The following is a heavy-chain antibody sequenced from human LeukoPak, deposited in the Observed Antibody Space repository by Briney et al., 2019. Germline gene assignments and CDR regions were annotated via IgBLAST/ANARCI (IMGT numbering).Heavy chain of an antibody. J-gene: IGHJ4*02. D-gene: IGHD3-10*01. V-gene: IGHV3-23*01. CDR3: AKDDAWLRFGE. CDR2: ISPSGDIT. CDR1: GFTFSNHG. Sequence: GGPLRLSCAASGFTFSNHGMNWVRQAPGKGLEWVSGISPSGDITYYADSVKGRFSISRDNSKNTLYLEVISLTAEDTAVYYCAKDDAWLRFGEWSQGTLVTVSS.